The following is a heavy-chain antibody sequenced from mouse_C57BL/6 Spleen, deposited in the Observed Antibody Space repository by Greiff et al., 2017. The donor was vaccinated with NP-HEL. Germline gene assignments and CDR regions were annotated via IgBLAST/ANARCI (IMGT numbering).Heavy chain of an antibody. V-gene: IGHV1-63*01. CDR3: ARSHLGYFDV. J-gene: IGHJ1*03. CDR2: IYPGGGYT. CDR1: GYTFTNYW. Sequence: QVQLQQSGAELVRPGTSVKLSCTASGYTFTNYWIGWAKQRPGHGLEWIGDIYPGGGYTNYNEKFKGKATLTADKSSSTAYMQFSSLTSEDSAIDYCARSHLGYFDVWGTGTTVTVSS.